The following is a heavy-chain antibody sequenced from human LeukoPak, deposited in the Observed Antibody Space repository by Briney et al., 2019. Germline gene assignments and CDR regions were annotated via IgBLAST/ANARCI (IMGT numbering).Heavy chain of an antibody. Sequence: GRSLRLSCAASGFTFSSYAMHWVRQAPGKGLEWVAVISYDGSNKYYADSVKGRFTISRDNSKNTLYLQMNSLRAEDTAVYYCARDYYDSSGYVGGIDYRGQGTLVTVSS. CDR1: GFTFSSYA. CDR2: ISYDGSNK. D-gene: IGHD3-22*01. V-gene: IGHV3-30-3*01. CDR3: ARDYYDSSGYVGGIDY. J-gene: IGHJ4*02.